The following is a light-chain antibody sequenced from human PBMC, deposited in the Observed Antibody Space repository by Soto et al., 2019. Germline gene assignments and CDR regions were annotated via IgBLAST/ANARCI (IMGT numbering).Light chain of an antibody. CDR2: KAS. CDR3: QQYNSYSPLT. V-gene: IGKV1-5*03. CDR1: QSISTW. Sequence: DVRVTQSPSTLPASVGDRVTITCRANQSISTWLAWYQQKPGKAPNLLIYKASRLETGVPSRFSGSGSGTEFTLTINFLQPDDFATYYCQQYNSYSPLTFGGGTKVDIK. J-gene: IGKJ4*01.